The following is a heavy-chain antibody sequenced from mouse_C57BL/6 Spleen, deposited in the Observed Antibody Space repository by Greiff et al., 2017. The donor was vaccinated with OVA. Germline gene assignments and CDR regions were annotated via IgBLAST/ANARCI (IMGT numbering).Heavy chain of an antibody. CDR2: IDPSDSYT. V-gene: IGHV1-50*01. Sequence: VQLQQPGAELVKPGASVKLSCKASGYTFTSYWMQWVKQRPGQGLEWIGEIDPSDSYTNYNKKFKGKATLTVDTSSSTAYMQLSSLTSEDSAVYYCARSQLRPDFDYWGQGTTLTVSS. CDR3: ARSQLRPDFDY. D-gene: IGHD3-2*02. J-gene: IGHJ2*01. CDR1: GYTFTSYW.